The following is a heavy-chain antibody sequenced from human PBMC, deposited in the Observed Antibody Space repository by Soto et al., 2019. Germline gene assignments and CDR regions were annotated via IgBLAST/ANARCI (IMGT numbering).Heavy chain of an antibody. V-gene: IGHV5-51*01. CDR2: IYPGDSDT. CDR3: ARHLNYYGSGREGYYYGMDV. D-gene: IGHD3-10*01. CDR1: GYSFTSYW. Sequence: GESLKISCKGSGYSFTSYWIGWVRQMPGKGLEWMGIIYPGDSDTRYSPSFQGQVTISADKSISTAYLQWSSLKASDTAMYYCARHLNYYGSGREGYYYGMDVWGQGTTVTVSS. J-gene: IGHJ6*02.